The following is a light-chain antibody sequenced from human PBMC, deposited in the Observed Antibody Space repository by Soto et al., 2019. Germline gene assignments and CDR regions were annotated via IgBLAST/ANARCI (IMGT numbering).Light chain of an antibody. J-gene: IGKJ5*01. CDR2: DAS. V-gene: IGKV3-15*01. Sequence: EIVLTQSPGTLSLSPGETATLSCRASQSLTSNSIAWYQQKPGQAPRLLISDASTRATGIPARFSGSGSGTEFTLTVSSLQSEDFAVYYCQQYIKWPITFGQGTRLEIK. CDR3: QQYIKWPIT. CDR1: QSLTSN.